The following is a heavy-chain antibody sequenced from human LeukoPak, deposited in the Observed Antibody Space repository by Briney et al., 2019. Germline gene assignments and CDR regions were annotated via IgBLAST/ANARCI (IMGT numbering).Heavy chain of an antibody. V-gene: IGHV3-20*04. J-gene: IGHJ5*02. D-gene: IGHD6-19*01. Sequence: GGSLRLSCAASGFTFDDYGMSWVRQAPGKGLEWVSGINRNGGSTGYADSVKGRFTISRDNAKNSLYLQMNSLRAEDTALYYCARDVAVAGANNWFDPWGQGTLVTVSS. CDR3: ARDVAVAGANNWFDP. CDR2: INRNGGST. CDR1: GFTFDDYG.